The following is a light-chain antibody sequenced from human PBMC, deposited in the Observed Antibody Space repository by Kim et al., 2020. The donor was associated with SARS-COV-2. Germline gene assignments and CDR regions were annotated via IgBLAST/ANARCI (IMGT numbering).Light chain of an antibody. CDR2: EDD. CDR3: QSYNRDNVI. J-gene: IGLJ2*01. V-gene: IGLV6-57*03. Sequence: GKTVTVSCTRSRGSIEVNYGQWYQQRPGGVPTTVIYEDDQRPSGVSDRFSGSSDNSSNSASLTISGLRTEDEADYYCQSYNRDNVIFGGGTQLTVL. CDR1: RGSIEVNY.